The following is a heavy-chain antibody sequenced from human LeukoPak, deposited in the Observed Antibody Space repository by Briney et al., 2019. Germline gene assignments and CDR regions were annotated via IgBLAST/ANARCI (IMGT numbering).Heavy chain of an antibody. CDR1: GFPFSSYA. CDR2: ISGSGDNT. D-gene: IGHD3-10*01. CDR3: ARDYGSESYYYDC. J-gene: IGHJ4*02. V-gene: IGHV3-23*01. Sequence: GGSLRLSCAASGFPFSSYAMNWVRQAPGKGLEWVSTISGSGDNTYYADSVEGRFTISRDNSKNTLYLQMNSLRAEDTAVYSCARDYGSESYYYDCWGQGTLVTVSS.